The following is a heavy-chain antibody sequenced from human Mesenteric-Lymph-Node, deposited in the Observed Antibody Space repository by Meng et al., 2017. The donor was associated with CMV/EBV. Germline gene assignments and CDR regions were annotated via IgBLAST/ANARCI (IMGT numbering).Heavy chain of an antibody. D-gene: IGHD2-15*01. Sequence: SETLSLTCIVSGDSISSSSYYWGWIRQPPGKGLEWIGNIYYSGTTYYNSSLKSRVTISVDTSKNQFSLRLTSVTAADTAVYYCARVRRYCGGGRCFSVDDVGSYYFDYWGQGTLVTVSS. J-gene: IGHJ4*02. CDR3: ARVRRYCGGGRCFSVDDVGSYYFDY. V-gene: IGHV4-39*07. CDR2: IYYSGTT. CDR1: GDSISSSSYY.